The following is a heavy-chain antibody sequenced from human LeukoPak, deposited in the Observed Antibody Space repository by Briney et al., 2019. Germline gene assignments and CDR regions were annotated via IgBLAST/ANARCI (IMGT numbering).Heavy chain of an antibody. CDR2: INHSGST. CDR1: GGSFSGYY. CDR3: ARDTTYYYGSGSYGAFDI. Sequence: SETLSLTCAVYGGSFSGYYWSWIRQPPGKGLEWIGEINHSGSTNYNPSLTSRVTISVDTSKNQFSLKLSSVTAADTAVYYCARDTTYYYGSGSYGAFDIWGQGTMVTVSS. J-gene: IGHJ3*02. D-gene: IGHD3-10*01. V-gene: IGHV4-34*01.